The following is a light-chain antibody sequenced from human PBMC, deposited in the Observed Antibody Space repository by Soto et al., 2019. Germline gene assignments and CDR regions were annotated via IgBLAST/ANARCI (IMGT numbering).Light chain of an antibody. Sequence: EIVLTQSPATLSLSPGERATLSCRASQSISLSLAWYQQKPGQAPRLLIYDASERASAVPARFSGSRSGTCFGLSMSSLEPEDFAVYYCQERAGWPHWTLGQGAKVDIK. CDR3: QERAGWPHWT. J-gene: IGKJ1*01. CDR1: QSISLS. V-gene: IGKV3-11*01. CDR2: DAS.